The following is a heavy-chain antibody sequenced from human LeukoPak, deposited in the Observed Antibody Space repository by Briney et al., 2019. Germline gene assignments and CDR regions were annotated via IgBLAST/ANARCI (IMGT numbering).Heavy chain of an antibody. Sequence: SETLSLTCTVSGGSISSYYWSWIRQPPGKGLEWIGCIYYSGSTNYNPSLKSRVTISVDTSKNQFSLKLSSVTAADTAVYYCARDSTIFGVVTPGGMDVWGKGTTVTVSS. CDR2: IYYSGST. CDR3: ARDSTIFGVVTPGGMDV. V-gene: IGHV4-59*01. J-gene: IGHJ6*04. CDR1: GGSISSYY. D-gene: IGHD3-3*01.